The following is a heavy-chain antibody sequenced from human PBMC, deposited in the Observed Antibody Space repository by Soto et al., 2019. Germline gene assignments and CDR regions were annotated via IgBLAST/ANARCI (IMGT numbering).Heavy chain of an antibody. CDR1: GYTFTSYD. J-gene: IGHJ4*02. CDR3: ARRAETNGWNGFGADKYYFDF. Sequence: ASVKVSCKASGYTFTSYDIYWVRQATGQGPEGMGWMNPSTGDSGYAQKFQGRVTMTSDTSISTAHMELSSLRSEDTAVYYCARRAETNGWNGFGADKYYFDFWGQGTLVTVSS. V-gene: IGHV1-8*01. D-gene: IGHD1-1*01. CDR2: MNPSTGDS.